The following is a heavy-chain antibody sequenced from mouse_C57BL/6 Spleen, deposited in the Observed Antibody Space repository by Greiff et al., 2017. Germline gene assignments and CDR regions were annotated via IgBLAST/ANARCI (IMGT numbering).Heavy chain of an antibody. CDR1: GYSFTGYY. V-gene: IGHV1-42*01. D-gene: IGHD1-1*01. CDR3: ARRYYGAY. CDR2: INPSTGGT. J-gene: IGHJ3*01. Sequence: EVQLQQSGPELVKPGASVKISCKASGYSFTGYYMNWVKQSPEKSLEWIGEINPSTGGTTYNQKFKAKATLTVDKSSSTAYMQLKSLTSEDSAVYYCARRYYGAYWGQGTLVTVSA.